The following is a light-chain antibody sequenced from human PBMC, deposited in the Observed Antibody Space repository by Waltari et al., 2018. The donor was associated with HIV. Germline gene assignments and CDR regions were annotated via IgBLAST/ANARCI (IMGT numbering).Light chain of an antibody. Sequence: QSALTQPASVSGSPGRSITISCTGTNSDIGGYNYVSWYQQPPGRAPKLILYDFTTRPSGVSDRFSGSKSGNTASLTISGLLAEDEADYYCSSYTSNTYVVFGGGTKLTVL. J-gene: IGLJ2*01. CDR1: NSDIGGYNY. CDR2: DFT. V-gene: IGLV2-14*01. CDR3: SSYTSNTYVV.